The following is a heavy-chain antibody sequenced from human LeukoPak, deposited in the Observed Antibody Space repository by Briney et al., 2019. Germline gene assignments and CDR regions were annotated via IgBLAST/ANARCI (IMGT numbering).Heavy chain of an antibody. J-gene: IGHJ4*02. V-gene: IGHV1-69*13. CDR1: EGTFRSNP. CDR2: IIPIFGTA. CDR3: ARSTSGYDYRVDY. D-gene: IGHD5-12*01. Sequence: SVKVSGKASEGTFRSNPISWFRKPPGQGFEWMGGIIPIFGTANYAQKFQGRVTITADESTSTAYMELSSLRPEDTAVYYCARSTSGYDYRVDYWGQGTLVTVSS.